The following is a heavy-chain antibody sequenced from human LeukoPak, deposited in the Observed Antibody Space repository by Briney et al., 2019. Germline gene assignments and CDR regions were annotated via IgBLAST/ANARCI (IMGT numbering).Heavy chain of an antibody. CDR2: IYYSGST. Sequence: PSETLSLTCTVSGGSISTYYWSWIRQPPGKGLEWIGYIYYSGSTNYNPSLKSRVTISADTSKNQFSLKLSSVTAADTAVYYCAGSSGPDYWGQGTLVTVSS. V-gene: IGHV4-59*01. J-gene: IGHJ4*02. D-gene: IGHD6-19*01. CDR1: GGSISTYY. CDR3: AGSSGPDY.